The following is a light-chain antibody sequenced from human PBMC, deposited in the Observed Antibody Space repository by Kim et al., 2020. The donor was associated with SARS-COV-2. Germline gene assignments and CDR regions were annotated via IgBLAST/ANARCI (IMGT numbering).Light chain of an antibody. CDR3: SSYTSSSTL. V-gene: IGLV2-14*04. CDR1: SSDVGGYNS. Sequence: PGQSNTISCTGTSSDVGGYNSVSWYQQHPGKAPKLMIYDVSKRPSGVSNRFSGSKSGNTASLTISGLQAEDEADYYCSSYTSSSTLFGGGTQLTVL. CDR2: DVS. J-gene: IGLJ3*02.